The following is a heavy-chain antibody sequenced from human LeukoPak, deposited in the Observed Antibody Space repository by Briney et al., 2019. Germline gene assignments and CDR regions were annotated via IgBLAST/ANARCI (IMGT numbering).Heavy chain of an antibody. CDR2: INHSGRT. Sequence: SETLSLTCAVYGGSFSGYYWSWIRQPPGKGLEWIGEINHSGRTNSNPSLKRRVTISVDTSKNQFSLKLSSVTAADTAVYYCARQRGAGFDPWGQGTLVTVSS. CDR3: ARQRGAGFDP. CDR1: GGSFSGYY. V-gene: IGHV4-34*01. J-gene: IGHJ5*02. D-gene: IGHD3-10*01.